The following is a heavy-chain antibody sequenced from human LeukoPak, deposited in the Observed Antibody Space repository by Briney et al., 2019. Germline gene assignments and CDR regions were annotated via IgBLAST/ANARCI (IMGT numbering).Heavy chain of an antibody. D-gene: IGHD3-16*01. CDR3: ARATGEPAAFDH. Sequence: ASVKVSCKASGYTFTSYDINWVRQATGQGLEWMGWMNPNSGNTGYAQKFQGRVTMTRNTSISTAYMELSSLRSEDTAVYYCARATGEPAAFDHWGQGTLLTVSS. CDR2: MNPNSGNT. J-gene: IGHJ4*02. V-gene: IGHV1-8*01. CDR1: GYTFTSYD.